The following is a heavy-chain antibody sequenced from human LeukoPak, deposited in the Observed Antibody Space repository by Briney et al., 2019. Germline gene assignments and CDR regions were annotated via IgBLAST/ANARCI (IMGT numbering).Heavy chain of an antibody. Sequence: PSETLSLTCTVSGGSISSYYWSWIRQPPGKGLEWIGYIYYSGSTNYNPSLKSRVTISVDTSKNQFSLKLSSVTAADTAVYYCARGGPDTQGGFDYWGQGTLVTVSS. CDR2: IYYSGST. V-gene: IGHV4-59*01. J-gene: IGHJ4*02. D-gene: IGHD5-18*01. CDR3: ARGGPDTQGGFDY. CDR1: GGSISSYY.